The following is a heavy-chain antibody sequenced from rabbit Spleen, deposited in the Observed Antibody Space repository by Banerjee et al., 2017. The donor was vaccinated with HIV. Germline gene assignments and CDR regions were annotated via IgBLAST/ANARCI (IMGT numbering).Heavy chain of an antibody. CDR1: GLDFSSRYW. D-gene: IGHD2-1*01. CDR2: IYTGDGNT. CDR3: ARDLVGVIGWNFYL. J-gene: IGHJ4*01. Sequence: EESGGDLVKPEGSLTLTCTASGLDFSSRYWICWVRQAPGKGLEWIGCIYTGDGNTYYASWVMGRFTISRTSSTTVTLRMASLTAADRATYFCARDLVGVIGWNFYLWGPGTLVTVS. V-gene: IGHV1S45*01.